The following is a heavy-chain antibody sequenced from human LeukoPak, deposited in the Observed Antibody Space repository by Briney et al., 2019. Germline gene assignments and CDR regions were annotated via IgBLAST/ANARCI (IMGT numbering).Heavy chain of an antibody. J-gene: IGHJ4*02. CDR3: ASGTYYYDSSAIPEVFDY. V-gene: IGHV1-2*02. Sequence: ASVKVSCKASGYTFTAYYIHWVRQAPGQGLEWMGWINPNSGGTNYAQKFQGRVTMTRDTSISTAYMEVSRLRSDDTAVYYCASGTYYYDSSAIPEVFDYWGQGTLVTVSS. CDR1: GYTFTAYY. D-gene: IGHD3-22*01. CDR2: INPNSGGT.